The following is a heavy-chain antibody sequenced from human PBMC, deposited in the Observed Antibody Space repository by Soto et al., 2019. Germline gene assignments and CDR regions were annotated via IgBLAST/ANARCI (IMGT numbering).Heavy chain of an antibody. CDR2: IIPIFGTA. J-gene: IGHJ4*02. CDR3: ARDRYYYDSSGYGPFDY. Sequence: LVKVACKTSGGTYSIYAISWGRQNTGQGLEWMGGIIPIFGTANYAQKFQGRVTITADESTSTAYMELSSLRSEDTAVYYCARDRYYYDSSGYGPFDYWGQGTLVTVSS. D-gene: IGHD3-22*01. CDR1: GGTYSIYA. V-gene: IGHV1-69*13.